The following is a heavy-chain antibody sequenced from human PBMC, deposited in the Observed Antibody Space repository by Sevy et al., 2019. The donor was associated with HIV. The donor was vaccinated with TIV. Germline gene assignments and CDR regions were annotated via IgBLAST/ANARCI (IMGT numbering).Heavy chain of an antibody. D-gene: IGHD3-9*01. J-gene: IGHJ4*02. V-gene: IGHV3-23*01. CDR2: ISGSGGSR. CDR3: AKGKMGRYYDIWTGPGGFDY. CDR1: GFTFSSYA. Sequence: GGSLRLSCAASGFTFSSYAMSWVRQAPGKGLEWVSAISGSGGSRYYADSVKGRFTISRDNSKNTLYLQMNSLRAEDTAADYCAKGKMGRYYDIWTGPGGFDYWGEGTLVTVSS.